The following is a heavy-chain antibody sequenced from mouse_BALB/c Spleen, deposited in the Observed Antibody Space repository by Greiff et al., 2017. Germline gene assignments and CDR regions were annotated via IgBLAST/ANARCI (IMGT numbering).Heavy chain of an antibody. Sequence: EVQGVESGGGLVQPGGSRKLSCAASGFTFSSFGMHWVRQAPEKGLEWVAYISSGSSTIYYADTVTGRFTISRDNPKNTLFMQMTSLRSEDTAMYYCAREAGYGDYFDYWGQGTTLTVSS. D-gene: IGHD1-2*01. CDR1: GFTFSSFG. CDR2: ISSGSSTI. CDR3: AREAGYGDYFDY. V-gene: IGHV5-17*02. J-gene: IGHJ2*01.